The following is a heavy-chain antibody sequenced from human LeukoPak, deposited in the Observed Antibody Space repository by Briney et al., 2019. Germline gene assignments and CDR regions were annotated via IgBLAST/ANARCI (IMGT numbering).Heavy chain of an antibody. CDR2: ISSSSSYI. J-gene: IGHJ4*02. V-gene: IGHV3-21*01. CDR1: GFTFSTYS. CDR3: ASAYCSGGNCYPFDY. D-gene: IGHD2-15*01. Sequence: GGSLRLSCAASGFTFSTYSMNWVRQAPGKGLEWVTSISSSSSYIYYADSVKGRFTISRDNAKNSLYLQMHSLRAEDTAVYYCASAYCSGGNCYPFDYWGQGTLVTVSS.